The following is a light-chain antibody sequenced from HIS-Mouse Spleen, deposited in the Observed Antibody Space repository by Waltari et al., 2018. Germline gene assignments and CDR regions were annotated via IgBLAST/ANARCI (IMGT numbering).Light chain of an antibody. CDR2: KVS. CDR3: MQGTHWPWT. V-gene: IGKV2-30*02. Sequence: DVVMTQSPLSLPVTLGQPASIPSGSSQSLVHSDGNTYLHWFQQRPGQSPRRLIYKVSNRDSGVPDRFSGSGSGTDFTLKISRVEAEDVGVYYCMQGTHWPWTFGQGTKVEIK. J-gene: IGKJ1*01. CDR1: QSLVHSDGNTY.